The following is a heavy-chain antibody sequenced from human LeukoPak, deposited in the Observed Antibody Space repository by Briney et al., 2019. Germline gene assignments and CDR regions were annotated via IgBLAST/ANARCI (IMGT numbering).Heavy chain of an antibody. D-gene: IGHD6-13*01. V-gene: IGHV4-4*02. J-gene: IGHJ4*02. CDR3: ARDANAGYSSSGGYYLDY. CDR2: IYHSGST. Sequence: SETLSLTCAVSGGSISSSNWWSWVRQPPGKGLEWIGGIYHSGSTNYNPSLESRVTISVDKSKNQFSLKLSSVTAADTAVYYCARDANAGYSSSGGYYLDYWGQGTLVTVSS. CDR1: GGSISSSNW.